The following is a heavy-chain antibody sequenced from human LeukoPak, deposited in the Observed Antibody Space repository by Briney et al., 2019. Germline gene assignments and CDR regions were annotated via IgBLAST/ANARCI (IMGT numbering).Heavy chain of an antibody. J-gene: IGHJ3*02. CDR1: GYIFNNFD. CDR2: MSPVSGIG. D-gene: IGHD3-22*01. V-gene: IGHV1-8*01. CDR3: AKYYYDSSGLDESDAFDI. Sequence: GASVKVSCKASGYIFNNFDINWVRQAPGQGLEWMGWMSPVSGIGGSAQRFQGRVTLTRDTSISTAYMEVSNLRSDDTAVYYCAKYYYDSSGLDESDAFDIWGQGTMVTVSS.